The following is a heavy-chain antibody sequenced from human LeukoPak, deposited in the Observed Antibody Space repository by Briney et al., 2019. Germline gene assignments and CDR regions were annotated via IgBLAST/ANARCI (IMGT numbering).Heavy chain of an antibody. CDR3: AKDTHCIYSYYYMGV. CDR2: VRYDGRTK. Sequence: PGGSLILSCTASGFTFSNYGIHWVRQAPGKGLEWVAFVRYDGRTKYYADFVKGRFTISRDNSENTAYLQMNGLRPDDTAKYYCAKDTHCIYSYYYMGVWGKGTTVSVSS. J-gene: IGHJ6*03. V-gene: IGHV3-30*02. CDR1: GFTFSNYG. D-gene: IGHD2-21*01.